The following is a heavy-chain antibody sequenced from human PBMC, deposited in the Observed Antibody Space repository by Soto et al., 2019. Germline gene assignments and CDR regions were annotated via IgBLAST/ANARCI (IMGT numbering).Heavy chain of an antibody. V-gene: IGHV1-69*01. Sequence: EQLVQSGAEVKKPGSSVKVSCKASGGTFSSYAISWVRQAPGQGLEWMGGIIPIFGTANYAQKFQGRVTITADESTSTAYMELSSLRSEDTAVYYCAREWGYYYDSSGYPYFDYWGQGTLVTVSS. CDR1: GGTFSSYA. J-gene: IGHJ4*02. D-gene: IGHD3-22*01. CDR3: AREWGYYYDSSGYPYFDY. CDR2: IIPIFGTA.